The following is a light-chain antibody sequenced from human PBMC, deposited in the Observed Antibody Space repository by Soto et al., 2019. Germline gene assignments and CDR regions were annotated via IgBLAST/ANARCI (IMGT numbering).Light chain of an antibody. V-gene: IGKV3-11*01. J-gene: IGKJ5*01. CDR1: QSVTSNY. CDR3: QQRSNWPPT. CDR2: DAS. Sequence: EIVFTQSPATLSLSPGERATLSCRASQSVTSNYLAWYQQTPGQAPRLLIYDASNRATGIPARFGSSGAGTDCTRTISSLEPEDVAVYCCQQRSNWPPTFGQGTRLEIK.